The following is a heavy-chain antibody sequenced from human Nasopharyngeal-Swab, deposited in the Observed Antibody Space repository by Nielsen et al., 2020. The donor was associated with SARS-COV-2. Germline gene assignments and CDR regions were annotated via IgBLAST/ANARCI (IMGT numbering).Heavy chain of an antibody. CDR2: IYPGDSDT. Sequence: GESLKISCKGSGYRFSTYWINWVRQMPGKGLEWMGIIYPGDSDTRYSPSFQGQVSISVDKSITTAYLQWNSLKASDTATYFCAIDYGSGTYGLDVWGQGIRVTVSS. CDR1: GYRFSTYW. J-gene: IGHJ6*02. CDR3: AIDYGSGTYGLDV. V-gene: IGHV5-51*01. D-gene: IGHD3-10*01.